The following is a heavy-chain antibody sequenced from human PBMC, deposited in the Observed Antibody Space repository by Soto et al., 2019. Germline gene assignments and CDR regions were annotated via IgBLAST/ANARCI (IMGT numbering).Heavy chain of an antibody. V-gene: IGHV3-48*01. CDR1: GFTFSSYS. CDR3: ARVAWDFWSGYYGAFDI. D-gene: IGHD3-3*01. J-gene: IGHJ3*02. CDR2: ISSSSSTI. Sequence: PGGSLRLSCAASGFTFSSYSMNWVRQAPGKGLEWVSYISSSSSTIYYADSVKGRSTISRDNAKNSLYLQMNSLRAEDTAVYYCARVAWDFWSGYYGAFDIWGQGTMVTVSS.